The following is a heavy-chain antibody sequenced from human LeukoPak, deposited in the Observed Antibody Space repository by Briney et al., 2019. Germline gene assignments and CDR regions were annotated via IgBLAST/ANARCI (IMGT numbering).Heavy chain of an antibody. CDR3: ARQLYGLIVY. J-gene: IGHJ4*02. D-gene: IGHD2/OR15-2a*01. Sequence: SETLSLTCAVYGGSFSGYYWSWIRQPPGKGLEWIGEINHSGSTNYNPSLKSRVTISVDTSKNQFSLKLSSVTAADTAVYYCARQLYGLIVYWGQGTLVTVSS. CDR2: INHSGST. CDR1: GGSFSGYY. V-gene: IGHV4-34*01.